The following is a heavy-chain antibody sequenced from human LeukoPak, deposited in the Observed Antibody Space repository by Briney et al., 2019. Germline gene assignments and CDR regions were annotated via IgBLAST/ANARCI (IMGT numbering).Heavy chain of an antibody. J-gene: IGHJ4*02. D-gene: IGHD3-9*01. V-gene: IGHV3-30*19. Sequence: QPGTSLSLSRAVSASTVSIYGRVWVRQAPGKGLEWVAIISYDGSNKNSADSEKGTFTISRDNSKNTLYLQMNSLRSKDTAVYYSARECSPRYFDWLLATKGGFDYWGQGTLVTVSS. CDR2: ISYDGSNK. CDR3: ARECSPRYFDWLLATKGGFDY. CDR1: ASTVSIYG.